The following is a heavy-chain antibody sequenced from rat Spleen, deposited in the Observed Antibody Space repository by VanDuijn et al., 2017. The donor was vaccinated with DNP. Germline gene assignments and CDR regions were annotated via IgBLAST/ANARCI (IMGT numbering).Heavy chain of an antibody. J-gene: IGHJ3*01. V-gene: IGHV5-25*01. D-gene: IGHD1-2*01. Sequence: EVKLVESGGGLVQPGRSMKLSCAASGFTFSDYYMAWVRQAPTKGLEWVASISTGGGDTYYRDSVKGRFTISRDNAKSTLYLQMDSLRSEDTATYYCARQSAAISTGFAYWGQGTLVTVSS. CDR1: GFTFSDYY. CDR3: ARQSAAISTGFAY. CDR2: ISTGGGDT.